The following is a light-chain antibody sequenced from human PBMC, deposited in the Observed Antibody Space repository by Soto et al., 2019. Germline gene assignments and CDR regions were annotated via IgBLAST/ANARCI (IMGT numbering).Light chain of an antibody. CDR3: CSYAGSYTFEVV. CDR2: DVS. CDR1: SSDVGGYNY. J-gene: IGLJ2*01. Sequence: QSVLTQPRSVSGSPGQSVTISCTGTSSDVGGYNYVSWYQQHPGKAPKLMIYDVSKRPSGVPDRFSGSKSGNTASLTSSGLQAEDEADYYCCSYAGSYTFEVVFGGGTKLTVL. V-gene: IGLV2-11*01.